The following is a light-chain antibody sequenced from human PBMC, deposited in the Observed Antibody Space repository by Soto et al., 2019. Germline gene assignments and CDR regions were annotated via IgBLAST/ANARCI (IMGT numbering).Light chain of an antibody. CDR2: WAS. J-gene: IGKJ1*01. CDR1: QSVVYSSNNKNY. V-gene: IGKV4-1*01. Sequence: DIVITDSPVCLSVSPGTTGTINCKSSQSVVYSSNNKNYLAWYQQKPGQPPKLLIYWASTRESGVPDRFSGSGSGTDFTLTISSLQAEDVAVYYCQQYYSTPWTFGQGTKVDIK. CDR3: QQYYSTPWT.